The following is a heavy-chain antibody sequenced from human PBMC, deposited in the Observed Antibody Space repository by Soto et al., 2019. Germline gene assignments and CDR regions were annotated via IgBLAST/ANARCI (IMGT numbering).Heavy chain of an antibody. V-gene: IGHV6-1*01. CDR3: SRDSKYLRYFDWLLPQDAFDI. Sequence: SQTLSLTCAISGDSVSSNSAAWNWIRQSPSKGLEWLGRTYYRSKWYNDYAVSVKSRITLNPDTSKNQFSLQLNSVTPEDTDVYFCSRDSKYLRYFDWLLPQDAFDIWGQGTMVTVSS. CDR2: TYYRSKWYN. CDR1: GDSVSSNSAA. D-gene: IGHD3-9*01. J-gene: IGHJ3*02.